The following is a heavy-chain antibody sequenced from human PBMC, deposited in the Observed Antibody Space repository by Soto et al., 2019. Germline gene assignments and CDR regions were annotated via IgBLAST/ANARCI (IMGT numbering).Heavy chain of an antibody. CDR3: ARVPDY. D-gene: IGHD2-2*01. CDR1: GCSISSGGYS. Sequence: SETLSLTCAVSGCSISSGGYSWGWIRQPPGKGLEWIGYMYHSGSTYYNPSLKSRVTISIDRSKNQFSLKLSSVTAVDTAVYYCARVPDYWGQGIPVTVS. CDR2: MYHSGST. V-gene: IGHV4-30-2*01. J-gene: IGHJ4*02.